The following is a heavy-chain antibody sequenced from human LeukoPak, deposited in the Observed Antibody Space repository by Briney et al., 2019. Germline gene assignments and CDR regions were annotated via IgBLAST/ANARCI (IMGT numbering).Heavy chain of an antibody. Sequence: GGSMRLSCAASEFTYSAYAMSWDRQAPGKGLEWVSTISGDGRSTFYADSVKGRFTISRDDSKTTLFLQMNSLRAEDTAIYYCARRYGGWGAFDIWGQGTVVTVSS. CDR3: ARRYGGWGAFDI. V-gene: IGHV3-23*01. J-gene: IGHJ3*02. CDR1: EFTYSAYA. D-gene: IGHD4-23*01. CDR2: ISGDGRST.